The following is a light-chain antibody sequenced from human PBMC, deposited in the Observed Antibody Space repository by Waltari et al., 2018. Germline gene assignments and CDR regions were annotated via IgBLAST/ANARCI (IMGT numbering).Light chain of an antibody. CDR3: QNYERLPAT. CDR2: ETS. J-gene: IGKJ1*01. CDR1: QNIGQD. Sequence: ELVLTQSPGTLSLSPGERATLSCRASQNIGQDLVWYQQKPGQAPRLLMYETSSRATGIPDRFSGSGSGTDFSLTISRLEPEDFAVYYCQNYERLPATFGQGTKVEIK. V-gene: IGKV3-20*01.